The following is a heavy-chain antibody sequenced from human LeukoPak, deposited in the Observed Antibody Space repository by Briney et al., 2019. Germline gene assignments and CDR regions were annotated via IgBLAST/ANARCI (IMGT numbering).Heavy chain of an antibody. CDR1: GFTFSGSA. CDR2: IRSTANGYAT. V-gene: IGHV3-73*01. CDR3: TGNYYGSGSYADFDY. D-gene: IGHD3-10*01. J-gene: IGHJ4*02. Sequence: PWGSLRLSCAASGFTFSGSALHWVRQASGKGQEWVGRIRSTANGYATAYAASVKGRFTISRDDSKNTAYLQMDSLKTEDTAVYYCTGNYYGSGSYADFDYWGQGTLVTVSS.